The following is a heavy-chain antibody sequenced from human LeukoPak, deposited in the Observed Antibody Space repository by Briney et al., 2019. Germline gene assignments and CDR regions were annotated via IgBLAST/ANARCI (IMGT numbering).Heavy chain of an antibody. Sequence: GGSLRLSCAASGVTFSSYWMSWVRQAPGKGLEWVANIKQDGSEKYYVDSVKGRFTISRDNAKNSLYLQMNSLRAEDTAVYYCARDLRELRYWGQGTLVTVSS. J-gene: IGHJ4*02. V-gene: IGHV3-7*01. CDR2: IKQDGSEK. CDR1: GVTFSSYW. D-gene: IGHD1-26*01. CDR3: ARDLRELRY.